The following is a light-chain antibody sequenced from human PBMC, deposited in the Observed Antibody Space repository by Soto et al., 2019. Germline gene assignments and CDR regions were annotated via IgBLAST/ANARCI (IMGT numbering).Light chain of an antibody. Sequence: DIQMTQSPSSLFASVGDRVTIACRARQTISTYLNWYQQKPGKAPKLLIFGASTLQSGVPSRFSGSGSGTELILTISSLQREDFATYYCQQTYDTPPTFGQGTKVDIK. V-gene: IGKV1-39*01. CDR3: QQTYDTPPT. J-gene: IGKJ1*01. CDR1: QTISTY. CDR2: GAS.